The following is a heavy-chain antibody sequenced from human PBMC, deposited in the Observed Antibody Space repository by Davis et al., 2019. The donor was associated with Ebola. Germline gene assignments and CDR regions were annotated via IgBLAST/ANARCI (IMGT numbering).Heavy chain of an antibody. CDR3: LNHGYNPY. CDR2: ISYDGSNK. V-gene: IGHV3-30*04. D-gene: IGHD5-24*01. J-gene: IGHJ4*02. CDR1: GFTFSSYA. Sequence: PGGSLRLSCAASGFTFSSYAMHWVRQAPGKGLEWVAVISYDGSNKYYADSVKGRFTISRDNSKNTLYLQMNSLRAEDTAVYYCLNHGYNPYWGQGTLVTVSS.